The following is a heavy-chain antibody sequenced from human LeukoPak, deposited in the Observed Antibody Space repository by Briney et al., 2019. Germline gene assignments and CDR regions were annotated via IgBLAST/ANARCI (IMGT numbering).Heavy chain of an antibody. V-gene: IGHV3-20*04. J-gene: IGHJ4*02. D-gene: IGHD2-2*01. Sequence: GGSLRLSCAASGFTFDDYGMSWVRHAPGKGLEWVSGINWNGGSTGYADSVKGRFTISRDNAKNSLYLQMNSLRAEDTAVYYCARAAIVVVPAAAPDTAFDYWGQGTLVTVSS. CDR2: INWNGGST. CDR3: ARAAIVVVPAAAPDTAFDY. CDR1: GFTFDDYG.